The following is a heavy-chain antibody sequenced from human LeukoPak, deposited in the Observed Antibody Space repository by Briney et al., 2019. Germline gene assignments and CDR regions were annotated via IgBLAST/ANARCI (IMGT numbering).Heavy chain of an antibody. V-gene: IGHV4-39*01. J-gene: IGHJ4*02. D-gene: IGHD1-26*01. CDR3: ARQGGSYYTPFDS. CDR2: IYYSGST. Sequence: SETLSLTCTVSGGSISSSSYYWGWIRQPPGKGLEWIGNIYYSGSTYYNPSLRSRVTISVDTSKNQFSLKLNSVTAADAAVYYCARQGGSYYTPFDSWGQGTLVTVSS. CDR1: GGSISSSSYY.